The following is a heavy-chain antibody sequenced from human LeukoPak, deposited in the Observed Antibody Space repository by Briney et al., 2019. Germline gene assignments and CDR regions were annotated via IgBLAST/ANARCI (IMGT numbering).Heavy chain of an antibody. D-gene: IGHD3-9*01. V-gene: IGHV3-73*01. CDR1: GFTFSGSA. CDR2: IRSKANSYAT. Sequence: PGGSLRLSCAASGFTFSGSAMHWVRQASGKGLEWVGRIRSKANSYATAYAASVKGRFTISRDDSKNTAYLQMNSLKTEDTAVYYCTRPLPGPQGDILTDQYFQHWGQGTLVTVSS. CDR3: TRPLPGPQGDILTDQYFQH. J-gene: IGHJ1*01.